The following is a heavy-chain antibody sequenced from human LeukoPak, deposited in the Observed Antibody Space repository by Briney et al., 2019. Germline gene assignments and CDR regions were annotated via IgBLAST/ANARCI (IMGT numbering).Heavy chain of an antibody. CDR3: TTGYSGSYRNDY. Sequence: GGSLRLSCAASGFTFSNAWMSWVRQAPGKGLEWVGRIKSKTDGGTTDYAAPVKGRFTISRDDSKNTLYLQMNSLKTEDTAVYYCTTGYSGSYRNDYWGQRTLVTFSS. D-gene: IGHD1-26*01. J-gene: IGHJ4*02. CDR2: IKSKTDGGTT. V-gene: IGHV3-15*01. CDR1: GFTFSNAW.